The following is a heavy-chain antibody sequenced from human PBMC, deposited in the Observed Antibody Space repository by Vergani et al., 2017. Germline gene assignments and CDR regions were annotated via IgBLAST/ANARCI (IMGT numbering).Heavy chain of an antibody. CDR3: ARGANVVATSNYYYYGMDV. Sequence: QVQLQESGPGLVKPSQTLSLTCTVSGGSIGSGGYYWSWIRQHPGKGLEWIGYIYYSGSTYYNPSLKSRVTISVDTSKNQFSLKLSSVTAADTAVYYCARGANVVATSNYYYYGMDVWGQGTTVTVSS. V-gene: IGHV4-31*03. CDR1: GGSIGSGGYY. J-gene: IGHJ6*02. CDR2: IYYSGST. D-gene: IGHD5-12*01.